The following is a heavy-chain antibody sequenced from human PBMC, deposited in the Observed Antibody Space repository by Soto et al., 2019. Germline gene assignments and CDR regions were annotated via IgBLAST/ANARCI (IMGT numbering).Heavy chain of an antibody. J-gene: IGHJ6*02. V-gene: IGHV1-18*01. CDR1: GYTFTSYG. D-gene: IGHD3-10*01. Sequence: GASVKVSCKASGYTFTSYGISWVRQAPGQGLEWMGWISAYNGNTNYAQKLQGRVTMTTDTSTSTAYMELRSLRSDDTAVYYCAIELGFGEFAPALYYYYYGMDVWGQGTTVTVSS. CDR2: ISAYNGNT. CDR3: AIELGFGEFAPALYYYYYGMDV.